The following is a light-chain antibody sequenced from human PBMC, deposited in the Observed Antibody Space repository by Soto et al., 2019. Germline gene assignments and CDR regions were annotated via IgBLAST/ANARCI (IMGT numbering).Light chain of an antibody. V-gene: IGLV2-11*01. CDR2: DVS. Sequence: QSALTQPRSVSGSPGQSVTISCTGASSDVGGYNYVSWYQQHPDKAPKLMIYDVSKRPSGVPDRFSGSKSGNTASLTISGLQAEDEADYYCCSYAGSYTFWVFGGGTKLTVL. J-gene: IGLJ3*02. CDR3: CSYAGSYTFWV. CDR1: SSDVGGYNY.